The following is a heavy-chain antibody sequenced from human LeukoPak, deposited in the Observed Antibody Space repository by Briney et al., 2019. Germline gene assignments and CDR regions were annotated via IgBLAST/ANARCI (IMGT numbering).Heavy chain of an antibody. D-gene: IGHD6-6*01. Sequence: GSLRLSCAASGLTFSNYWMSWVRQAPGKGLEWVAFIRYDGSNKYYADSVKGRFTISRDNSKNTLYLQMNSLRAEDTAVYYCAKVAALGTRIDYWGQGTLVTVSS. CDR3: AKVAALGTRIDY. J-gene: IGHJ4*02. V-gene: IGHV3-30*02. CDR1: GLTFSNYW. CDR2: IRYDGSNK.